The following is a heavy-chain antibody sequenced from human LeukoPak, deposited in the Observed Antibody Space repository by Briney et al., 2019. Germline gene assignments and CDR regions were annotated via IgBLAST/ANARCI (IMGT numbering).Heavy chain of an antibody. CDR3: TVVAWAFDY. J-gene: IGHJ4*02. Sequence: ASVKVSCKTSGYTFTSYYIHWVRQAPGQGLEWMGIIKPSGGSTRCAQKFQGRVTMTTDTSTSTAYMELRSLRSDDTAVYYCTVVAWAFDYWGQGTLVTVSS. D-gene: IGHD2-15*01. V-gene: IGHV1-46*01. CDR2: IKPSGGST. CDR1: GYTFTSYY.